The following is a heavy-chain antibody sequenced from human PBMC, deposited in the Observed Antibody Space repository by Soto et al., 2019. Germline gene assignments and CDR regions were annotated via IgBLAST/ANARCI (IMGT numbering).Heavy chain of an antibody. D-gene: IGHD2-2*01. J-gene: IGHJ6*02. CDR2: IYYSGST. CDR1: GGSISSHY. CDR3: ARDRIVVVPAAIGYYYYYGMDV. Sequence: SETLSLTCTVSGGSISSHYWSWIRQPPGKGLEWIGYIYYSGSTNYNPSLKSRVTISVDTSKNQFSLKLSSVTAADTAVYYCARDRIVVVPAAIGYYYYYGMDVWGQGTTVTAP. V-gene: IGHV4-59*11.